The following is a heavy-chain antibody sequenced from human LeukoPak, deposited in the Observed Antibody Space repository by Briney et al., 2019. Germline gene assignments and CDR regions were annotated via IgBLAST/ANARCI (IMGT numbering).Heavy chain of an antibody. Sequence: SETLSLTCTVSGGSISSYYWSWIRQPPGKGLEWIGYIYYSGSTNYNPSLKSRVTISVDTSKNQFSLKLSSVTAADTAVYYCARDLGSSWYALEYWGQGTLVTVSS. CDR1: GGSISSYY. CDR2: IYYSGST. V-gene: IGHV4-59*01. D-gene: IGHD6-13*01. CDR3: ARDLGSSWYALEY. J-gene: IGHJ4*02.